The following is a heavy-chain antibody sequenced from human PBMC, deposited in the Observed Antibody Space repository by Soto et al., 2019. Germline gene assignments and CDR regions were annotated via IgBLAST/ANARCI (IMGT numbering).Heavy chain of an antibody. D-gene: IGHD1-26*01. CDR3: ARGVSAGVDY. J-gene: IGHJ4*02. V-gene: IGHV1-8*01. CDR2: MQPSTGRT. Sequence: ASVKVSCKASGYSFTSLDINWVRQTAGQGLEWMGWMQPSTGRTGYAQKFQGRVTMTRDTSINTAYMELTTLTSDDTAFYYCARGVSAGVDYWGRGTLVTVSS. CDR1: GYSFTSLD.